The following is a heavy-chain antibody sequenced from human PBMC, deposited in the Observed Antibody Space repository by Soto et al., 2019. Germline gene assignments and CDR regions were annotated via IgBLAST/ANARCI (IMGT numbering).Heavy chain of an antibody. Sequence: GGSLRLSCAASGFTFSSYAMHWVRQAPGKGLEWVSVISCSGISTYYADSVKGRFTISRDNAKNTLYLQMNSLRVEDTAVYYCVRDCSGSYWGRGTLVTVSS. J-gene: IGHJ4*02. CDR1: GFTFSSYA. D-gene: IGHD2-15*01. V-gene: IGHV3-74*01. CDR3: VRDCSGSY. CDR2: ISCSGIST.